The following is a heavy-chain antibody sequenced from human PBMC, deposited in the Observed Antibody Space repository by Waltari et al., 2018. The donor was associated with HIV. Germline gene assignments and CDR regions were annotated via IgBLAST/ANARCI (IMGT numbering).Heavy chain of an antibody. J-gene: IGHJ4*02. Sequence: QVQLVDSGGGVVQPGRSLRLPCAAHGFTSRNFAMHWVRQAPGKGLEWVAVIWYNGDNKYYADSVKGRFTISRDNSKNTLYLQMNSLRVEDTAVYYCARGGYYYDISGYYHYWGQGTLVTVSS. CDR2: IWYNGDNK. D-gene: IGHD3-22*01. V-gene: IGHV3-33*01. CDR1: GFTSRNFA. CDR3: ARGGYYYDISGYYHY.